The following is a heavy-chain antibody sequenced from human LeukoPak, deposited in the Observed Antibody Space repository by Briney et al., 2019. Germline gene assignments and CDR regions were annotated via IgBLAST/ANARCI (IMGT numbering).Heavy chain of an antibody. J-gene: IGHJ4*02. V-gene: IGHV4-39*07. CDR1: GDSISSSNCY. Sequence: SETLSLTCTVSGDSISSSNCYWGWIRQPPGKGLEWIGSIYFSGGTYYSPSLKSRVTIPVDTSKNQFSLKLSSVTAADTAVYYCARGPTYDFWSGYYRGIGFDYWGQGTLVTVSS. CDR3: ARGPTYDFWSGYYRGIGFDY. CDR2: IYFSGGT. D-gene: IGHD3-3*01.